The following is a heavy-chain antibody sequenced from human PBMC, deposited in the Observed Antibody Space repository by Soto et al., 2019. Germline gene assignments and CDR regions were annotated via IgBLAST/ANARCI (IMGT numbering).Heavy chain of an antibody. CDR1: GGSISSSSYY. CDR2: IYYSGST. J-gene: IGHJ6*02. V-gene: IGHV4-39*01. D-gene: IGHD3-3*01. CDR3: ARQRGDYDFWSGYYLYYYYGMDV. Sequence: SETLSLTCTVSGGSISSSSYYWGWIRQPPGKGLEWIGSIYYSGSTYYNPSLKSRVTISVDTSKNQFSLKLSSVTAADTAVYYRARQRGDYDFWSGYYLYYYYGMDVWGQGTTVTVSS.